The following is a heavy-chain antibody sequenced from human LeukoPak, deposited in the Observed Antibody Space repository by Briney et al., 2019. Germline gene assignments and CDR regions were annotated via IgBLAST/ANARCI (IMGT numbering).Heavy chain of an antibody. CDR2: INPSGGST. D-gene: IGHD3-3*01. V-gene: IGHV1-46*01. Sequence: ASVKVSCKASGYTFTSYYMHWVRQAPGQELEWMGIINPSGGSTSYAQKLQGRVTMTTDTSTSTAYMELRSLRSDDTAVYYCARDSVDFWSGYYYYYYYGMDVWGQGTTVTVSS. CDR3: ARDSVDFWSGYYYYYYYGMDV. CDR1: GYTFTSYY. J-gene: IGHJ6*02.